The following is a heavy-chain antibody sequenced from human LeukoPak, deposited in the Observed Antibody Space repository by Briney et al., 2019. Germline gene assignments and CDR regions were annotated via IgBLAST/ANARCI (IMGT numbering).Heavy chain of an antibody. V-gene: IGHV3-15*01. CDR1: GFTFKNAW. CDR3: TRAQRGYSYGALDY. J-gene: IGHJ4*02. Sequence: GGSLRLSCEASGFTFKNAWMIWVRQAPGKGPEWVGRIKSTRDGGATEYAAPVKGRFTISRDDSKSIAYLQMNSLKTEDTAVYYCTRAQRGYSYGALDYWGQGTLVTVSS. CDR2: IKSTRDGGAT. D-gene: IGHD5-18*01.